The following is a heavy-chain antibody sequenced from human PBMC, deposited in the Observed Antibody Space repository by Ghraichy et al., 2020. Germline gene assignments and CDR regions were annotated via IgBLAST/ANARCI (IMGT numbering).Heavy chain of an antibody. CDR1: GFTVSSNY. V-gene: IGHV3-53*03. J-gene: IGHJ3*02. CDR2: IYSGGST. D-gene: IGHD2-15*01. CDR3: ARAILQLRSCSGRSCLDAVDI. Sequence: GGSLRLSCAASGFTVSSNYMTWVRQPPGKGLEWVSVIYSGGSTYYADSVRGRFTISRDKPNNTLYLHMNSLRAEDTAMYYCARAILQLRSCSGRSCLDAVDIWGQGTMVTVSS.